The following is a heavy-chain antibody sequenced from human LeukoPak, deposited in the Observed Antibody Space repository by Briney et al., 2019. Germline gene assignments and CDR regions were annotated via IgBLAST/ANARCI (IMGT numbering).Heavy chain of an antibody. D-gene: IGHD6-19*01. CDR3: ARGGAVAGRG. Sequence: PGGSLRLSCAASGFTFSTYAMHWVRQAPGKGLEWVAVISYDGSNKNYADSVKGRFTISRDNSKNTLYLQMNSLRAEDTAVYYCARGGAVAGRGGGQGTLVTVSS. CDR2: ISYDGSNK. V-gene: IGHV3-30*04. CDR1: GFTFSTYA. J-gene: IGHJ4*02.